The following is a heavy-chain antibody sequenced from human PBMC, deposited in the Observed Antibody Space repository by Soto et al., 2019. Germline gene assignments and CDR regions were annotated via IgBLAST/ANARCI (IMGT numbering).Heavy chain of an antibody. V-gene: IGHV4-59*01. CDR2: IYNSGST. Sequence: SETLSLTCTVSGGSISNYYWSWIRQPPGKGLEWIGYIYNSGSTNYNPSLNSRVTMSFDTSKNQISLRLSSATAADTAVYFCTRPNQGDYAFDIWGQGTLVTVS. CDR1: GGSISNYY. J-gene: IGHJ3*02. D-gene: IGHD2-21*02. CDR3: TRPNQGDYAFDI.